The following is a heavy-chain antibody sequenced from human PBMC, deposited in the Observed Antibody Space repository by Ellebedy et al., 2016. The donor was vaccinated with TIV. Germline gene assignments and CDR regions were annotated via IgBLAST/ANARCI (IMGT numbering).Heavy chain of an antibody. CDR3: GKGRGGRYYGMDV. CDR2: INSDGSNS. CDR1: GFTFSTYW. V-gene: IGHV3-74*01. Sequence: GESLKISCAASGFTFSTYWMHWVRQAPGKGLVWVSRINSDGSNSNYADSVKGRFTISRDNSKNMLFLQMNTLRVEDTAGYYCGKGRGGRYYGMDVWGQGTTVTVSS. J-gene: IGHJ6*02. D-gene: IGHD3-9*01.